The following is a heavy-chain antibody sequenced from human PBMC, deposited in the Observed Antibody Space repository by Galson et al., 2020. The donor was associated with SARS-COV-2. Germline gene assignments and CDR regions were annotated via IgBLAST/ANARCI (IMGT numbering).Heavy chain of an antibody. Sequence: SVPVSCMDSGYTFTRYYMHRVRQAPAQGLEWMGWINPNSAGTDYAQKFQGRVTMTRDTSISTAYMELSRLRSDDTAVYYCSRDRRDFGHWGQGTLVIVSS. CDR2: INPNSAGT. CDR3: SRDRRDFGH. V-gene: IGHV1-2*02. J-gene: IGHJ1*01. D-gene: IGHD3-3*01. CDR1: GYTFTRYY.